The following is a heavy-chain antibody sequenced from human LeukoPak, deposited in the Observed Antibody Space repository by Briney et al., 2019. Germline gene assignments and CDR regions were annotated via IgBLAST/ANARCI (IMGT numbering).Heavy chain of an antibody. Sequence: ASVKVSCKASGYTFTGYYMHWVRQAPGQGLEWMGWINPNSGGTNYAQKFQGRVTMTRDTSISTAYMELSRLRSDDTAVYYCARAASAGSIAARRPRVDPWGQGTLVTVSS. V-gene: IGHV1-2*02. CDR2: INPNSGGT. J-gene: IGHJ5*02. CDR1: GYTFTGYY. CDR3: ARAASAGSIAARRPRVDP. D-gene: IGHD6-6*01.